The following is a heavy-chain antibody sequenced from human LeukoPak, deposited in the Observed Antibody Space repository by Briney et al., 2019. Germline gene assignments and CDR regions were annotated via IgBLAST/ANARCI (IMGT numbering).Heavy chain of an antibody. CDR1: GFTFSSYG. CDR3: AKDGISYGTENNWFDP. V-gene: IGHV3-30*18. D-gene: IGHD5-18*01. CDR2: ISYDGSNK. J-gene: IGHJ5*02. Sequence: PGGSLRLSCAASGFTFSSYGMHWVRQAPGKGLEWVAVISYDGSNKYYADSVKGRFTISRDNSKNTLYLQMNSLRAEDTAVYYCAKDGISYGTENNWFDPWGQGTLVTVSS.